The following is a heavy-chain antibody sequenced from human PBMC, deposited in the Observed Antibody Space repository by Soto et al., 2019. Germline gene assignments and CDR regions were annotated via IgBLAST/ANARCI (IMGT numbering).Heavy chain of an antibody. V-gene: IGHV4-31*03. CDR2: IYYSGST. J-gene: IGHJ5*02. CDR3: AREDIVLVPAARGWFDP. D-gene: IGHD2-2*01. CDR1: GGSISSGGYY. Sequence: SETLSLTCTVSGGSISSGGYYWSWIRQHPGKGLEWIGYIYYSGSTYYNPSLKSRVTISVDTSKNQFSLKLSSVTAADTAVYYCAREDIVLVPAARGWFDPWGHGTLVTVS.